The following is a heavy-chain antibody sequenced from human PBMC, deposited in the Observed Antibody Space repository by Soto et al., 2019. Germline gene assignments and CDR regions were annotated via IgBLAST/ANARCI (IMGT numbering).Heavy chain of an antibody. CDR3: ERDLYVAADGVAFDY. J-gene: IGHJ4*02. CDR1: GFTFSSYG. D-gene: IGHD6-13*01. V-gene: IGHV3-30*03. Sequence: PGGSLILSCAASGFTFSSYGMHWVRQAPGKGLEWVAIVSYDGSKTYYADSVKGRFTISRDNSKNTLYLQMNSLRDEDTAVYYCERDLYVAADGVAFDYWGQGA. CDR2: VSYDGSKT.